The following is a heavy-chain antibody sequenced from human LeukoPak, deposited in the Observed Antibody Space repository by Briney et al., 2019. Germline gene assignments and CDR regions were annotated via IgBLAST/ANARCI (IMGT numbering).Heavy chain of an antibody. J-gene: IGHJ4*02. CDR3: ARDRGDYDSSGYYGYFDY. V-gene: IGHV4-59*11. CDR2: IYYSGST. D-gene: IGHD3-22*01. CDR1: GGSIRSHY. Sequence: PSETLSLTCTVSGGSIRSHYWSWIRQPPGKGLEWIGYIYYSGSTYYNPSLKSRVTISVDTSKNQFSLKLSSVTAADTAVYYCARDRGDYDSSGYYGYFDYWGQGALVTVSS.